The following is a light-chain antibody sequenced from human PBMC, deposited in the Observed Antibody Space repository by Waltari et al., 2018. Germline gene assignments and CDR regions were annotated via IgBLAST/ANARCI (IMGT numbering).Light chain of an antibody. CDR1: GSEVGDYNY. Sequence: QSALTQPRSVSGSPGESVTISCTGTGSEVGDYNYFSWYQQHPGQAPKVLIYDVSKRPSGVPDRFYGSKSGNSASLTIFGLQAEDEADYYCCSYAGTWVFGGGTKLTVL. CDR3: CSYAGTWV. CDR2: DVS. J-gene: IGLJ3*02. V-gene: IGLV2-11*01.